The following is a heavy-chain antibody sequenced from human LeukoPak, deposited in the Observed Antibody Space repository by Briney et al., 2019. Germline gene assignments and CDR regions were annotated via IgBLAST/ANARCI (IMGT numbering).Heavy chain of an antibody. D-gene: IGHD3-3*01. CDR1: GGSISSSSYY. CDR2: IYYSGST. J-gene: IGHJ4*02. CDR3: ARHYDLEWQRPYYFDY. Sequence: PSETLSLTCTVSGGSISSSSYYWGWIRQPPGKGLEWIGSIYYSGSTYYNPSLKSRVTISVDTSKNQFPLKLSSVTAADTAVYYCARHYDLEWQRPYYFDYWGQGTLVTVSS. V-gene: IGHV4-39*01.